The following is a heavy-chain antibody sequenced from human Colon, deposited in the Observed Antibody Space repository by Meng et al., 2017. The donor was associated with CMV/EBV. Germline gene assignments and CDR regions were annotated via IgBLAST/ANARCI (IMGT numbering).Heavy chain of an antibody. CDR1: GFTFSSYA. CDR2: ISGSGGST. Sequence: GESLKISCAASGFTFSSYAMSWVRQAPGKGLEWVSAISGSGGSTYYADSVKGRFTISRDNSKNTLYLQMNSLRAEDTAVYYCAKVLTIFGVVTDPFDPWGQGTLVTVSS. V-gene: IGHV3-23*01. CDR3: AKVLTIFGVVTDPFDP. J-gene: IGHJ5*02. D-gene: IGHD3-3*01.